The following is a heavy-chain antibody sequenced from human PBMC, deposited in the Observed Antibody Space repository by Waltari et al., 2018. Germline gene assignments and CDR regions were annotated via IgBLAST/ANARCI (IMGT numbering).Heavy chain of an antibody. Sequence: QVPLVQSGAEVKKPGSSVKVSCKASGGTFSSYAISWVRQAPGQGLEWMGGISPIIGTTNYAEKFQGRGTMTADESTSTAYMELSSLRSEDTAVYYCAGRGRQQWLAHDYWGQGTLVTVSS. J-gene: IGHJ4*02. CDR3: AGRGRQQWLAHDY. CDR2: ISPIIGTT. D-gene: IGHD6-19*01. V-gene: IGHV1-69*12. CDR1: GGTFSSYA.